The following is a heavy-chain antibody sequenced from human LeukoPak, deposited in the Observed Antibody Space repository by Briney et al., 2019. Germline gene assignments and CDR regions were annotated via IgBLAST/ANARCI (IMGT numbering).Heavy chain of an antibody. J-gene: IGHJ4*02. CDR2: ISYDGSNK. V-gene: IGHV3-30*18. CDR3: AKDLEVDTYYFDY. Sequence: GGSLRLSCAASGFTFSSYGMHWVRQAPGKGLEWVAVISYDGSNKYYADSVKGRFTISRDNSKNTLYLQMNSLRAEDTAVYYCAKDLEVDTYYFDYWGQGTLVTVSS. CDR1: GFTFSSYG. D-gene: IGHD5-18*01.